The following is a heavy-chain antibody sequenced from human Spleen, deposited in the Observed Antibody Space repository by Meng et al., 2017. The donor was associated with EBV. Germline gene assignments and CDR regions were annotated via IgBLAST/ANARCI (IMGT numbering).Heavy chain of an antibody. Sequence: QGQVVRSGAEVKKPGSSVKVSCKTPGGTFRSDAISWVRQAPGQGLEWMGGLIPLSDAPHYAQKFQGRVTITADESTSTHYLDLSGLRAEDTAVYYCASESGRGFTPDYWGQGTLVTVSS. J-gene: IGHJ4*02. CDR1: GGTFRSDA. CDR3: ASESGRGFTPDY. V-gene: IGHV1-69*01. D-gene: IGHD3-10*01. CDR2: LIPLSDAP.